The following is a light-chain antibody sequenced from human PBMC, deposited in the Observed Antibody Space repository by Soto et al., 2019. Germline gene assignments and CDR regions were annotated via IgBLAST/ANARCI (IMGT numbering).Light chain of an antibody. Sequence: EIVLTQSPGTLSLSPGERATLSCTASQSVSSSYLAWYQQKPGQAPRLLIYGASSRASGIPDRFSGSGSGTDFALTISRLEPEDFAVYSCQQYGSSPPTFGQGTKVEIK. CDR1: QSVSSSY. V-gene: IGKV3-20*01. CDR3: QQYGSSPPT. J-gene: IGKJ1*01. CDR2: GAS.